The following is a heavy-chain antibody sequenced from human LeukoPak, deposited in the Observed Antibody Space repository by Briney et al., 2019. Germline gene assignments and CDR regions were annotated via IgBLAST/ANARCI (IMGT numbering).Heavy chain of an antibody. V-gene: IGHV3-64*01. D-gene: IGHD4/OR15-4a*01. CDR3: ARARVPAPRRQVTLPVGFDAFDI. CDR1: GFTFSSYA. CDR2: ISSNGHST. Sequence: GWSLRLSCAASGFTFSSYAMHWVRQAPGKGLEYVSAISSNGHSTYYVKSVKGRFTISRDNSKNTVYLQMGGLRAEDMATYFCARARVPAPRRQVTLPVGFDAFDIWGPGTMVTVSS. J-gene: IGHJ3*02.